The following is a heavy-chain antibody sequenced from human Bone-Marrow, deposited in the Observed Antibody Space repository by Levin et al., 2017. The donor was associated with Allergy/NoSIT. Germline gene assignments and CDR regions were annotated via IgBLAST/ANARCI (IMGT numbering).Heavy chain of an antibody. D-gene: IGHD5-18*01. Sequence: GGSLRLSCAASGFTFSSYSMNWVRQAPGKGLEWVSSISSSSSYIYYADSVKGRFTISRDNAKNSLYLQMNSLRAEDTAVYYCARDLDTAMAVGAFDIWGQGTMVTVSS. CDR3: ARDLDTAMAVGAFDI. J-gene: IGHJ3*02. V-gene: IGHV3-21*01. CDR2: ISSSSSYI. CDR1: GFTFSSYS.